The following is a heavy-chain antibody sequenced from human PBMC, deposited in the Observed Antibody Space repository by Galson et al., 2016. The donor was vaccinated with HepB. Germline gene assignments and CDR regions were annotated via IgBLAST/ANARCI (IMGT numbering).Heavy chain of an antibody. CDR2: IYWDDDN. Sequence: PALVKPTQTVTLTCTFSGFSLSTSGVGVGWIRQPPGKALEWLALIYWDDDNHYSPSLKSRLTITKGTSKNQVVLTMTNMDPVDTATYYCARSSTESNSGYCYYGMDVWGQGTTVTVSS. V-gene: IGHV2-5*02. J-gene: IGHJ6*02. D-gene: IGHD2-15*01. CDR1: GFSLSTSGVG. CDR3: ARSSTESNSGYCYYGMDV.